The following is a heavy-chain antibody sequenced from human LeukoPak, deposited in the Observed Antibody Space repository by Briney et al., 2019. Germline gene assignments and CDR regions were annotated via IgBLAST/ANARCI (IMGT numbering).Heavy chain of an antibody. CDR2: VFYTGST. CDR3: ARAVAVAGTFKFDF. V-gene: IGHV4-59*01. D-gene: IGHD6-19*01. J-gene: IGHJ4*02. Sequence: SETLSLTCTVSDGSISGNYWTWIGQPPGKGLDYIGHVFYTGSTNYSPSLKSRVTISIDTSKSHFSLKLTSVTAADTAVYYCARAVAVAGTFKFDFWGQGTLVTVSS. CDR1: DGSISGNY.